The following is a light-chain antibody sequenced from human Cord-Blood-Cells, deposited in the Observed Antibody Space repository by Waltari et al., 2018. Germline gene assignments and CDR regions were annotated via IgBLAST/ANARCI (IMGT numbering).Light chain of an antibody. Sequence: IVMTQYTDSLPGPLRERPPITCNSSPSALYSSNNKNDLAWYHQKPGQPPKLLIYWASTREAGVPDRFSGSGSGTDFTLTISSLQAEDVAVYYCQQYYSTPYTFGQGTKLEIK. J-gene: IGKJ2*01. CDR2: WAS. V-gene: IGKV4-1*01. CDR3: QQYYSTPYT. CDR1: PSALYSSNNKND.